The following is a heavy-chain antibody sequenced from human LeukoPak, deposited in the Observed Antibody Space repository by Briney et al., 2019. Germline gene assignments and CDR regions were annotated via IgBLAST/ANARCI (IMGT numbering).Heavy chain of an antibody. J-gene: IGHJ2*01. V-gene: IGHV4-59*11. CDR1: GGSISFHY. CDR2: IHLSGST. Sequence: SETLSLTCTVSGGSISFHYWSWIRQPPGKGLEWIGYIHLSGSTYYDPSLRSRVTISGDTSKNQFSLRLNSVTAADTAVYYCARGGVWYFDLWGQGTLVTVSS. CDR3: ARGGVWYFDL. D-gene: IGHD3-16*01.